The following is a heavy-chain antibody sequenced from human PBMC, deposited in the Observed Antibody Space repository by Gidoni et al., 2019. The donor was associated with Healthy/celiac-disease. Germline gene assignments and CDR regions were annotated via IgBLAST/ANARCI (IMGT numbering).Heavy chain of an antibody. CDR1: GFTFSSYA. J-gene: IGHJ4*02. D-gene: IGHD2-2*01. CDR3: ARDEPLLGVVPPRGGLWAPGYFDY. V-gene: IGHV3-30*01. Sequence: QVQLVESGGGVVQPGRSLRLSCAASGFTFSSYAMHWVRQAPGKGLEWVAVISYDGSNKYYADSVKGRFTISRDNSKNTLYLQMNSLRAEDTAVYYCARDEPLLGVVPPRGGLWAPGYFDYWGQGTLVTVSS. CDR2: ISYDGSNK.